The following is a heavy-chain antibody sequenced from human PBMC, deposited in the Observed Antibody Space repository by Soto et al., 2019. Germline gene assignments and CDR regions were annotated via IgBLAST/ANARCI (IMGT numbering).Heavy chain of an antibody. D-gene: IGHD6-13*01. J-gene: IGHJ6*02. V-gene: IGHV3-30*18. Sequence: PGGSLRLSCAASGFTFSSYGMHWVRQAPGKGLEWVAVISYDGSNKYYADSVKGRFTISRDNSKNTLYLQMNSLRAEDTAVYYCAKDLGKAAAVLYYYYGMDVWGQGTTVTVSS. CDR2: ISYDGSNK. CDR1: GFTFSSYG. CDR3: AKDLGKAAAVLYYYYGMDV.